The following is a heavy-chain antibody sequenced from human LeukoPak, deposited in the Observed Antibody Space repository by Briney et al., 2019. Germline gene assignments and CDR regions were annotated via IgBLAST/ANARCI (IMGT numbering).Heavy chain of an antibody. CDR3: ARDSFGSGWYAL. D-gene: IGHD6-19*01. Sequence: SETLSLTSTVSNGSISTYYWSWIRQPLGKGLEWIGHIYHSGTTIYNPTLKSRVTMSVDTSRNQFSLHLTSVTAADTAVYFCARDSFGSGWYALWGRSTLVTVSS. CDR2: IYHSGTT. CDR1: NGSISTYY. J-gene: IGHJ2*01. V-gene: IGHV4-59*01.